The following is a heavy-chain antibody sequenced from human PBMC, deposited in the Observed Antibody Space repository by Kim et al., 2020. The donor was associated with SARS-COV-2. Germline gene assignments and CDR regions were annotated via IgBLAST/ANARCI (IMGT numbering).Heavy chain of an antibody. J-gene: IGHJ4*02. CDR3: TTQLWFGELSIDY. Sequence: AAPVKGRFTIARDDSKNTMYLQMNSLKTEDTAVYYCTTQLWFGELSIDYWGQGTLVTVSS. D-gene: IGHD3-10*01. V-gene: IGHV3-15*01.